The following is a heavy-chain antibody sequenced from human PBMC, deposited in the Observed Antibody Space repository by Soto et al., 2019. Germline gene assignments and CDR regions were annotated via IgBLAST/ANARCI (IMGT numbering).Heavy chain of an antibody. J-gene: IGHJ6*02. D-gene: IGHD3-10*01. CDR2: IYHSGST. CDR1: GGSISSSNW. CDR3: ARGGMVRGVTSYYYGMDV. Sequence: SETLSLTCAVSGGSISSSNWWSWVRQPPGKGLEWIGEIYHSGSTNYNPSLKSRVTISVDKSKNQFSLKLSSVTAADTAVYYCARGGMVRGVTSYYYGMDVWGQGTTVTVS. V-gene: IGHV4-4*02.